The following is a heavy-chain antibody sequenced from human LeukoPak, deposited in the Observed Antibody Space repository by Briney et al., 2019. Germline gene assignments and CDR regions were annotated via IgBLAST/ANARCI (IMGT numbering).Heavy chain of an antibody. D-gene: IGHD6-19*01. CDR2: INTNTGNP. CDR1: GYTFTRYA. V-gene: IGHV7-4-1*02. Sequence: GASVKVSCKASGYTFTRYAVNWVRQAPGQGPEWVGWINTNTGNPTYAQGFTGRFVFSLDTSVTTAYLQISSLKAEDTAVYYCARDQAVAGRDNWFDPWGQGTLVTVSS. J-gene: IGHJ5*02. CDR3: ARDQAVAGRDNWFDP.